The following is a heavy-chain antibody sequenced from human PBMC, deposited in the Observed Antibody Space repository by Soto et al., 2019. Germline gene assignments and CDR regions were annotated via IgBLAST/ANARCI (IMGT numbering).Heavy chain of an antibody. D-gene: IGHD6-13*01. Sequence: EVQLVESGGGLVQPGGSLRLSCAASGFTFSSYWMHWVRHAPGKGLVWVSRINSDGSSTSYADSVKGRFTISRDTAKNTLYLQMNSLRAEDTAVYYCARLGYSSSWYSSYYYYYGMDVWGQGTTVTVSS. CDR1: GFTFSSYW. J-gene: IGHJ6*02. V-gene: IGHV3-74*01. CDR2: INSDGSST. CDR3: ARLGYSSSWYSSYYYYYGMDV.